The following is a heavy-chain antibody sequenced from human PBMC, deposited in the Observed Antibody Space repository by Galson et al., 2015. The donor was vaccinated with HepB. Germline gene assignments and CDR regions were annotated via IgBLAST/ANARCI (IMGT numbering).Heavy chain of an antibody. Sequence: SLRLSCAASGFTFSNYAMSWVRQAPGKRLEWVSGIGTSGSTFYPDSVKGRFTISRDNSKNTLFLHMTTLRVEDTAIYYCAKEVAVIGLPYFDKWGQGTLVTVSS. CDR2: IGTSGST. CDR1: GFTFSNYA. J-gene: IGHJ4*02. V-gene: IGHV3-23*01. D-gene: IGHD2-21*01. CDR3: AKEVAVIGLPYFDK.